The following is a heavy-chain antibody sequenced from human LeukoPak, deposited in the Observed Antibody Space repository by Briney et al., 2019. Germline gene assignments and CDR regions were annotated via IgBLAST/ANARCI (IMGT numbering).Heavy chain of an antibody. CDR3: ASLRIVSSGYQVDY. V-gene: IGHV4-34*01. CDR2: INHSGST. D-gene: IGHD3-22*01. CDR1: GGSFSGYY. Sequence: SETLSLTCAVYGGSFSGYYWSWIRQPPGKGLEWIGEINHSGSTNYNPSLKSRVTISVDTSKNRFSLKLSSVTAADTAVYYCASLRIVSSGYQVDYWGQGTLVTVSS. J-gene: IGHJ4*02.